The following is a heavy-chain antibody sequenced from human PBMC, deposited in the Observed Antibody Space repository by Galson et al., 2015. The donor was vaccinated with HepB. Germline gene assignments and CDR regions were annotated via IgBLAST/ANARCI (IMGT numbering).Heavy chain of an antibody. CDR3: ARVGDDAFDI. CDR2: IIPIFGTA. V-gene: IGHV1-69*01. J-gene: IGHJ3*02. CDR1: GGTFSSYA. D-gene: IGHD3-10*01. Sequence: CKASGGTFSSYAISWVRQAPGQGLEWMGGIIPIFGTANYAQKFQGRVTITADESTSTAYMELSSLRSEDTAVYYCARVGDDAFDIWGQGTMVTVSS.